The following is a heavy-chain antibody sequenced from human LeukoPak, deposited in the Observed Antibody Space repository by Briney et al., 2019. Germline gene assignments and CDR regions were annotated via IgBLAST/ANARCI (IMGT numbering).Heavy chain of an antibody. J-gene: IGHJ4*02. D-gene: IGHD1-26*01. CDR3: ARAIVGASDFDY. Sequence: SETLSLTCTVSGYSISSGYYWSWIRRPPGKGLEWIGYIYYSGSTNYNPSLKSRVTISVDTSKNQFSLKLSSVTAADTAVYYCARAIVGASDFDYWGQGTLVTVSS. V-gene: IGHV4-61*01. CDR1: GYSISSGYY. CDR2: IYYSGST.